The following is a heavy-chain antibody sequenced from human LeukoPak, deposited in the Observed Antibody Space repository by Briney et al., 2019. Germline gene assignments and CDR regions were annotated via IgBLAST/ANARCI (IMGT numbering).Heavy chain of an antibody. D-gene: IGHD6-19*01. CDR1: GYTFASYD. J-gene: IGHJ5*02. Sequence: ASVKVSCKASGYTFASYDINWVRQATGQGLEWMGWMNPNSGNTGYAQKFQGRVTMTRNTSISTAYMELSSLKSEDTAVYYCARGSSSGPYWWFDPWGQGTLVTVSS. CDR2: MNPNSGNT. V-gene: IGHV1-8*01. CDR3: ARGSSSGPYWWFDP.